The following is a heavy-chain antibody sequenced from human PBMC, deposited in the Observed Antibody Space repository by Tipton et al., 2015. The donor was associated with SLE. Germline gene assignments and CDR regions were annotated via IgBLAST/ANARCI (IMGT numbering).Heavy chain of an antibody. CDR2: INSDGSST. J-gene: IGHJ4*02. Sequence: LSLTCKVSGISISTHYWSWVRQAPGKGLVWVSRINSDGSSTSYADSVKGRFTISRDNAKNTLYLQMNSLRAEDTAVYYCARGRYSSGDYWGQGTLVTVSS. CDR1: GISISTHY. CDR3: ARGRYSSGDY. D-gene: IGHD6-19*01. V-gene: IGHV3-74*01.